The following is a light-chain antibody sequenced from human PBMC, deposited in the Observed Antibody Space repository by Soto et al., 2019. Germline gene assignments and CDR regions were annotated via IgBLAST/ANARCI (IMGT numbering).Light chain of an antibody. V-gene: IGKV3-20*01. J-gene: IGKJ4*01. CDR1: QTVRNNY. CDR2: DAS. CDR3: QQFSSYPLT. Sequence: EFVLTQSPGTLSLSPGERATLSCRASQTVRNNYLAWYQQKPGHAPRLLIYDASSRATGIPDRFSGGGSGPDFTLTVRTLGPEDFEVYSCQQFSSYPLTVGGGTTVDSK.